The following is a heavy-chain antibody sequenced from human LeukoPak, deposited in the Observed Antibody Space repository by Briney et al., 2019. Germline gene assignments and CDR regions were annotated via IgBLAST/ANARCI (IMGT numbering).Heavy chain of an antibody. CDR2: IWYDGSNK. V-gene: IGHV3-33*01. J-gene: IGHJ4*02. CDR1: GFTFSSYG. Sequence: GGSLRLSCAASGFTFSSYGMHWVRQAPAKGLEWVAVIWYDGSNKYYADSVKGRFTISRDNSKNTLYLQMNSLRAEDTAVYYCARAPSDYDFWSGYYGPRAIDYWGQGTLVTVSS. D-gene: IGHD3-3*01. CDR3: ARAPSDYDFWSGYYGPRAIDY.